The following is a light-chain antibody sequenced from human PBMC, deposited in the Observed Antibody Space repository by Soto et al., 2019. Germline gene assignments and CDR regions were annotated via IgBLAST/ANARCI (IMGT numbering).Light chain of an antibody. CDR3: HQRSSWPFT. Sequence: EIVLTQSPATLSLSPGERATLSCRASQSISSYLAWYQQKPDQAPRLLIYDASNRATGIPARFSGSGSGTAFNLTISSLEPEDFAVYYCHQRSSWPFTFCPGTKVDIK. CDR2: DAS. V-gene: IGKV3-11*01. J-gene: IGKJ3*01. CDR1: QSISSY.